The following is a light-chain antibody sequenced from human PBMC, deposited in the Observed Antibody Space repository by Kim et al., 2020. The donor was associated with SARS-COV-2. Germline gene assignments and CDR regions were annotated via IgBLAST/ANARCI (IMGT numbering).Light chain of an antibody. CDR1: RLGNKY. V-gene: IGLV3-1*01. CDR3: PSLDSTTTV. CDR2: LDT. Sequence: SYELTQPPSVSVSPGQTASITCSGARLGNKYVCWYQQKPGQSPVVVIYLDTPRPSGLPDRFSGSNSGNTATLTISGPQPMDEADYYCPSLDSTTTVFVGG. J-gene: IGLJ2*01.